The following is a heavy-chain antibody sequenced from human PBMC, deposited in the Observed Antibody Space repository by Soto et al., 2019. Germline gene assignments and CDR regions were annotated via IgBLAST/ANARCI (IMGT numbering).Heavy chain of an antibody. CDR2: IWYDGSNK. CDR1: GFTFSSYG. CDR3: ARAGYYDSSGYVY. J-gene: IGHJ4*02. Sequence: GGSLRLSCAASGFTFSSYGMHWVRQAPGKGLEWVAVIWYDGSNKYYADSVKGRFTISRDNSKNTLYLQMNSLRAEDTAVYYRARAGYYDSSGYVYWGQGTLVTVSS. D-gene: IGHD3-22*01. V-gene: IGHV3-33*01.